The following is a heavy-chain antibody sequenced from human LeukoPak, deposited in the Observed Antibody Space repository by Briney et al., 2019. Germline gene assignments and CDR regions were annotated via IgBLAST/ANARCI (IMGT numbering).Heavy chain of an antibody. Sequence: AGGSLRLSCAASGFTFSSYAMSWVRQAPGKGLEWVSGISGSGSSTYAADSVKGRFTISRDNSKNTLYLQMNSLRAEDTAVYYCAKVIRSLEWPNAFDIWGQGTVVTVSS. D-gene: IGHD3-3*01. J-gene: IGHJ3*02. V-gene: IGHV3-23*01. CDR3: AKVIRSLEWPNAFDI. CDR2: ISGSGSST. CDR1: GFTFSSYA.